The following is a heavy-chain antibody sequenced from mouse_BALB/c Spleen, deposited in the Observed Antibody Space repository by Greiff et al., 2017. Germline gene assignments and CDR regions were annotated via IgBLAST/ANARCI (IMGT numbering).Heavy chain of an antibody. V-gene: IGHV5-12-2*01. CDR2: ISNGGGST. J-gene: IGHJ2*01. Sequence: EVQLVESGGGLVQPGGSLKLSCAASGFTFSSYTMSWVRQTPEKRLEWVAYISNGGGSTYYPDTVKGRFTISRDNAKNTLYLQMSSLKSEDTAMYYCARHGGGLYYFDYWGQGTTLTVSS. CDR3: ARHGGGLYYFDY. CDR1: GFTFSSYT. D-gene: IGHD3-2*02.